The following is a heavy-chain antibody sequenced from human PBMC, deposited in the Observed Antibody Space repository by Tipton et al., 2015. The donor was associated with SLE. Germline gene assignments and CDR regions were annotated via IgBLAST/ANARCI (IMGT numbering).Heavy chain of an antibody. D-gene: IGHD6-19*01. Sequence: SLRLSCAASGFTFSSYAMSWVRQAPGKGLEWVSSISGSGGSAYYADSVSGRFTISRDNSKNTLYVQMISLRAEDTAVYYCANVGFNSGWYLGYFDYWGQGTLVTVSS. J-gene: IGHJ4*02. CDR1: GFTFSSYA. CDR2: ISGSGGSA. CDR3: ANVGFNSGWYLGYFDY. V-gene: IGHV3-23*01.